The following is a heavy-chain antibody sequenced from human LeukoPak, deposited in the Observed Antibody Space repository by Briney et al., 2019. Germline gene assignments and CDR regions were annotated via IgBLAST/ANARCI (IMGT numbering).Heavy chain of an antibody. CDR1: GGYISSSSHY. V-gene: IGHV4-39*01. CDR2: IYYSGST. CDR3: ARSFADISGWPNYYYMGV. D-gene: IGHD6-19*01. Sequence: PSETLSLTCTVTGGYISSSSHYWGWIRQPPGKALEWIGTIYYSGSTHYNPSLKSRVTISVDTSEKQISLKLKSVTAADTAVYYCARSFADISGWPNYYYMGVWCKGTTVTVSS. J-gene: IGHJ6*03.